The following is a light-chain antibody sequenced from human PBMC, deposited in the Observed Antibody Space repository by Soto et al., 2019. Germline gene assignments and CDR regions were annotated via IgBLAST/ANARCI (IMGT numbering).Light chain of an antibody. V-gene: IGLV1-44*01. CDR2: SND. CDR1: SSNIGRNT. CDR3: AAWDDSLNGSV. J-gene: IGLJ1*01. Sequence: QPVLTQPPSASGTPGQRVTISCSGSSSNIGRNTVNWYQQFPGTAPKLLIYSNDQRPSGVPDRFSASKSGTSASLAISGLQSEDEAHYYCAAWDDSLNGSVFGTGTKLTVL.